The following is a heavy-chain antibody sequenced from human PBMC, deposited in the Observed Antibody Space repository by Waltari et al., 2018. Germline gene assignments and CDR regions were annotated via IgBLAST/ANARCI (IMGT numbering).Heavy chain of an antibody. CDR2: IYHSGST. J-gene: IGHJ4*02. D-gene: IGHD3-22*01. V-gene: IGHV4-38-2*01. Sequence: QVQLQESGPGLVKPSETLSLTCAVSGYSISSGYYWGWLRQPPGKGLEWIGSIYHSGSTYYNPSLKSRVTISVDTSKNQFSLKLSSVTAADTAVYYCATYYDSSGYHDYWGQGTLVTVSS. CDR1: GYSISSGYY. CDR3: ATYYDSSGYHDY.